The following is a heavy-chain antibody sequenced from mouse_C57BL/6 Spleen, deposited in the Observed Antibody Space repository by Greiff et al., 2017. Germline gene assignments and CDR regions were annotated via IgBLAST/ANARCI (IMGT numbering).Heavy chain of an antibody. CDR2: INPSSGYT. V-gene: IGHV1-4*01. CDR3: ARDGFYAMDY. Sequence: VQLQQSGAELARPGASVKMSCKASGYTFTSYTMHWVKQRPGQGLEWIGYINPSSGYTKYNQKFKDKATLTADKSSSTAYMQLSSLTSEDSAVYSCARDGFYAMDYWGQGTSVTVSS. D-gene: IGHD2-3*01. J-gene: IGHJ4*01. CDR1: GYTFTSYT.